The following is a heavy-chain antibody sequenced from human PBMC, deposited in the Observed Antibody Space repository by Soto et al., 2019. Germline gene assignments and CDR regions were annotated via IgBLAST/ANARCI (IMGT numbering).Heavy chain of an antibody. CDR2: IKSKTDGGTT. Sequence: GESLKISCAASGFTFSNAWMSWVRQAPGKGLEWVGRIKSKTDGGTTDYAAPVKGRFTISRDDSKNTLYLQMNSLKTEDTAVYYCTTGLPIMITFWGQGTLVTVSS. CDR1: GFTFSNAW. J-gene: IGHJ4*02. D-gene: IGHD3-16*01. CDR3: TTGLPIMITF. V-gene: IGHV3-15*01.